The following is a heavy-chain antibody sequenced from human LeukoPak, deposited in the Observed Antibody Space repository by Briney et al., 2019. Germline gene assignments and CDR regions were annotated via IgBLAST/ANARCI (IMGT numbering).Heavy chain of an antibody. CDR3: ARDQDGFDYGMDV. Sequence: PGGSLRLSCAASGFTFSSYAMSWVRQAPGKGLEWVSSISTSGTYIYYADSVKGRFTISRDNAKNSLYLQMNSLRAEGTAVYYCARDQDGFDYGMDVWGQGTTVTVSS. J-gene: IGHJ6*02. CDR1: GFTFSSYA. D-gene: IGHD3-10*01. CDR2: ISTSGTYI. V-gene: IGHV3-21*01.